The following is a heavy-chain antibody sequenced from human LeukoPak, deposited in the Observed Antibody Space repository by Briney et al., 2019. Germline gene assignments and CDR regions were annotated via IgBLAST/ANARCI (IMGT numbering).Heavy chain of an antibody. D-gene: IGHD1-26*01. J-gene: IGHJ1*01. V-gene: IGHV3-48*01. CDR1: EFTFSNYS. Sequence: QAGGSLRLSCAASEFTFSNYSVNWVRQAPGKGLEWVSYISSSSSTIYYADSVKGRFTISRDNSKNTLYLQMNSLRAEDTAVYYCAKDPYSGSYYSVEYFQHWGQGTLVTVSS. CDR3: AKDPYSGSYYSVEYFQH. CDR2: ISSSSSTI.